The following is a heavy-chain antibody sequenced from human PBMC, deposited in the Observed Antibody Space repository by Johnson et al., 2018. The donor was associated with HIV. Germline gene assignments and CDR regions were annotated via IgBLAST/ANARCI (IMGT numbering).Heavy chain of an antibody. J-gene: IGHJ3*02. D-gene: IGHD1-26*01. Sequence: VKLVESGGGVVRPGGSLRLSCAASGITFDDYGMSWVRQAPGKGLEWVSGINWDGGSAGYADSVKGRFTISRDNAKNSLHLQMNSLRAEDTALYYCARAGSSSAFDIWGQGTLVTVSS. CDR2: INWDGGSA. V-gene: IGHV3-20*04. CDR3: ARAGSSSAFDI. CDR1: GITFDDYG.